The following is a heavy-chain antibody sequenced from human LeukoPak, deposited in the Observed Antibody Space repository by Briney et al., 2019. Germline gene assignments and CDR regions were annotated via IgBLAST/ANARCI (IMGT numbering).Heavy chain of an antibody. CDR2: IYSGGAT. CDR3: AREDHRSGTYYGMDV. D-gene: IGHD3-10*01. Sequence: GGSLRLSCAASGFTVSSKYMSWVRQAPGKGLEWVSVIYSGGATYYADSVKGRFTISRDNSKTTLYLQMNSLRAEDTAVYHCAREDHRSGTYYGMDVWGQGTTVIVSS. CDR1: GFTVSSKY. J-gene: IGHJ6*02. V-gene: IGHV3-53*01.